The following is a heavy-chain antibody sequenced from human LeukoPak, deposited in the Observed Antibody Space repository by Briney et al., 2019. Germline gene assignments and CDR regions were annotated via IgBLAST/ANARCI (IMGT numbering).Heavy chain of an antibody. CDR2: IYHSGST. D-gene: IGHD2-2*01. Sequence: SETLSLTCTVSGGSLNSGAYYWSWIRQPPGKGLEWIGNIYHSGSTYYNPSLKSRVTVSLDRSKNQFSLNLTSVAAADTAVYYCARLRVYCSSASCYPYYFDYWGQGTLVTVSS. V-gene: IGHV4-30-2*01. CDR1: GGSLNSGAYY. J-gene: IGHJ4*02. CDR3: ARLRVYCSSASCYPYYFDY.